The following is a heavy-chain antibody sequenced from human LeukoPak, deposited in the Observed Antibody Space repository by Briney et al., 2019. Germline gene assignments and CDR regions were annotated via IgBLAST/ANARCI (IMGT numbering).Heavy chain of an antibody. CDR3: ALGSSSWFDP. V-gene: IGHV3-21*01. CDR1: GFTFSSYS. D-gene: IGHD6-6*01. Sequence: GSLILSCAASGFTFSSYSMNWVRQAQGKGLEWVSSISSSSSYIYYADSVKGRFTISRDNAKNSLYLQMNSLRAEDTAVYYCALGSSSWFDPWGQGTLVTVSS. CDR2: ISSSSSYI. J-gene: IGHJ5*02.